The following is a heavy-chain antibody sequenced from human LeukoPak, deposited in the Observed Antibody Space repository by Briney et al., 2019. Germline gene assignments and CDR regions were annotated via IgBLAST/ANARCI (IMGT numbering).Heavy chain of an antibody. D-gene: IGHD3-22*01. CDR1: GFTFSSYG. CDR3: ARSSPGRWDFYDSSGYYYSLDY. Sequence: GGSLRLSCAASGFTFSSYGMNWVRQAPGKGLEWVSGIGWNSNSIAYADSVRGRFTISRDNGKNSLYLQMNSLRAEDTAVYYCARSSPGRWDFYDSSGYYYSLDYWGQGTLVTVSS. V-gene: IGHV3-48*04. CDR2: IGWNSNSI. J-gene: IGHJ4*02.